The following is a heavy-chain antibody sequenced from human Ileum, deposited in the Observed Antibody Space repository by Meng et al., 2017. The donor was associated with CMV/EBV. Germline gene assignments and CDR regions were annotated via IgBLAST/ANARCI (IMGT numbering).Heavy chain of an antibody. Sequence: KSSCKTSGYTLTSYVISWVRQAPGQGLEWMGWISGYNGNPDYAQKFQGRVTVTTDTSTSTAYMELRSLRSDDTAVYYCARGSPFDFWGQGTLVTVSS. CDR2: ISGYNGNP. CDR3: ARGSPFDF. J-gene: IGHJ4*02. CDR1: GYTLTSYV. V-gene: IGHV1-18*01.